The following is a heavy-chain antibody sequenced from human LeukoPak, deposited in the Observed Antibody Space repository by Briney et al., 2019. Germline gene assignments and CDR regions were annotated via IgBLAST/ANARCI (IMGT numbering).Heavy chain of an antibody. V-gene: IGHV3-30*04. CDR2: ISYDGSNK. J-gene: IGHJ5*02. Sequence: PGRSLRLSCAASGFTFSSYAMHWVRQAPGKGLEWVAVISYDGSNKYYADSVKGRFTISRDNSKNTLYLQMNSLRAEDTAVYYCARVVLRFLEWSETNWFDPWGQGTLVTVSS. CDR1: GFTFSSYA. D-gene: IGHD3-3*01. CDR3: ARVVLRFLEWSETNWFDP.